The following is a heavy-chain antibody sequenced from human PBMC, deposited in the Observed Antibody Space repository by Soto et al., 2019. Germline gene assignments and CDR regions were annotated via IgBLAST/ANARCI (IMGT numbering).Heavy chain of an antibody. CDR1: GFTFSSYA. J-gene: IGHJ6*02. D-gene: IGHD4-17*01. CDR3: AKDSRTTVDYYYGMDV. Sequence: GGSLRLSCAASGFTFSSYAMSWVRQAPGKGLEWVSAISGSGGSTHYADSVKGRFTISRDNSKNTLYLQMNSLRAEDTAVYYCAKDSRTTVDYYYGMDVWGQGTTVTVSS. CDR2: ISGSGGST. V-gene: IGHV3-23*01.